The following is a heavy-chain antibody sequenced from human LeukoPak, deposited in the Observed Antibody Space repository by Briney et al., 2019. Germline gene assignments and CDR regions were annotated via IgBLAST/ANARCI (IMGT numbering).Heavy chain of an antibody. J-gene: IGHJ4*02. D-gene: IGHD6-13*01. CDR1: GGSISSGSYY. CDR2: IYTSGLT. Sequence: SETLSLTCTVSGGSISSGSYYWSWIRQPAGKGLEWIGRIYTSGLTNYHPSRKSRVTISVDTSKNQFSLKLSSVTAADTAVYYCARERGSLYYFDYWGQGTLVTVSS. V-gene: IGHV4-61*02. CDR3: ARERGSLYYFDY.